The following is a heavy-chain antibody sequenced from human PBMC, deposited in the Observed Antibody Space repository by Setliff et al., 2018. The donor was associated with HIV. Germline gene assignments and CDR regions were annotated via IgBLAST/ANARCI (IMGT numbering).Heavy chain of an antibody. CDR2: ISAYNGNT. Sequence: ASVKVSCKASGYSFSDYYIHWVRQAPGHGFQWMGWISAYNGNTNYAQKLQGRVTMTTDTSTSTAYMELRSLRSDDTAVYYCARVPLSGWLYFDYWGQGTLVTVSS. V-gene: IGHV1-18*04. CDR3: ARVPLSGWLYFDY. D-gene: IGHD6-19*01. J-gene: IGHJ4*02. CDR1: GYSFSDYY.